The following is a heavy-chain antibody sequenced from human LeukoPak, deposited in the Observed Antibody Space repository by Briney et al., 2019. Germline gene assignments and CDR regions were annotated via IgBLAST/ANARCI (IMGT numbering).Heavy chain of an antibody. D-gene: IGHD3-22*01. J-gene: IGHJ4*02. CDR2: IWYDGSNK. V-gene: IGHV3-33*01. CDR1: GFTFSSYG. Sequence: PGRSLRLSCAASGFTFSSYGMHWVRQAPGKGLEWVAVIWYDGSNKYYADSVKGRFTISRGNSKNTLYLQMNSLRAEDTAVYYCARAPPVAPYYYDSSGYYYFDYWGQGTLVTVSS. CDR3: ARAPPVAPYYYDSSGYYYFDY.